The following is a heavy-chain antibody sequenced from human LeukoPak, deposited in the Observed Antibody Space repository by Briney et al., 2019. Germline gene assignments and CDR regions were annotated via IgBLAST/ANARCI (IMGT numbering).Heavy chain of an antibody. D-gene: IGHD3-3*02. CDR2: ISGSGGST. J-gene: IGHJ3*02. Sequence: GGSLRLSCAASGFTFSNAWMSWVRQAPGKGLEWVSAISGSGGSTYYADSVKGRFTISRDNSKNTLYLQMNSLRAEDTAVYYCAKDRPFRRFDIWGQGTMVTVSS. CDR1: GFTFSNAW. CDR3: AKDRPFRRFDI. V-gene: IGHV3-23*01.